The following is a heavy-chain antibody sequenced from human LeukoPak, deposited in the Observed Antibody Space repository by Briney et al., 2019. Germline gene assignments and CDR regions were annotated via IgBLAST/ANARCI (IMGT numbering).Heavy chain of an antibody. Sequence: GGSLRLSCAASGFTFSSYGMHWVRQAPGKGLEWVAVIWYDGSNKYYADSVKGRFTISRDNSKNTLYLQMNSLRAEDTAVYYCARDPIAAARAFDYWGQGTLVTVSS. D-gene: IGHD6-13*01. CDR3: ARDPIAAARAFDY. V-gene: IGHV3-33*01. CDR1: GFTFSSYG. J-gene: IGHJ4*02. CDR2: IWYDGSNK.